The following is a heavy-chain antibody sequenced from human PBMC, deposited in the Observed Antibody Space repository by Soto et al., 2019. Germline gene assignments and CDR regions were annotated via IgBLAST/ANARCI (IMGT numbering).Heavy chain of an antibody. D-gene: IGHD3-22*01. V-gene: IGHV3-30*18. CDR3: AKITGTYYYDSSADY. CDR2: ISYDGSNK. J-gene: IGHJ4*02. CDR1: GFTFRSYG. Sequence: GGSLRLSCAASGFTFRSYGMHWVRQAPGKGLEWVAVISYDGSNKYYADSVKGRFTISRDNSKNTLYLQMNSLRAEDTAVYYCAKITGTYYYDSSADYWGQGTLVTVSS.